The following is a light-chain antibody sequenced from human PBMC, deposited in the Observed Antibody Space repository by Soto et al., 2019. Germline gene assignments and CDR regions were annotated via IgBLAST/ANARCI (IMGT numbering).Light chain of an antibody. Sequence: QSVLTQPPSASGTPGQRVTISCSGSSSNNGSNYVYWYQQLPGTAPKLLIYRNNQRPSGVPDRFSGSKSGTAASLAISGLRSEDEADYFCAAWDDSLSGYVLFGGGTKLTVL. CDR2: RNN. V-gene: IGLV1-47*01. J-gene: IGLJ2*01. CDR1: SSNNGSNY. CDR3: AAWDDSLSGYVL.